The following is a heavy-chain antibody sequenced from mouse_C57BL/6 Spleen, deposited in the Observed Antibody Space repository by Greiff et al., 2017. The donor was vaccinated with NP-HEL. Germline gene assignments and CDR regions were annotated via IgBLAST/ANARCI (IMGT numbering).Heavy chain of an antibody. Sequence: VQLQQSGPGLVQPSQSLSITCTVSGFSLTSYGVHWVRQSPGKGLEWLGVIWSGGSTDYNAAFISRLSISKDNSKSQVFFKMNSLQAEDTAIYYCARYCGEVNAMDYWGQGTSVTVSS. D-gene: IGHD2-1*01. J-gene: IGHJ4*01. CDR2: IWSGGST. CDR1: GFSLTSYG. V-gene: IGHV2-2*01. CDR3: ARYCGEVNAMDY.